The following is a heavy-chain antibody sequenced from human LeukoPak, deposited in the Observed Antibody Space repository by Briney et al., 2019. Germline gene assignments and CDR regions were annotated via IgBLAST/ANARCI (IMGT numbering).Heavy chain of an antibody. CDR1: GFTFSSYE. CDR3: ATHCSSVSCSLATFDI. J-gene: IGHJ3*02. CDR2: IKQDGSEK. Sequence: PGGSLRLSCAASGFTFSSYEMNWVRQAPGKGPEWVANIKQDGSEKYYVDSVRGRFTISRDNARTSLYLQMNSLRAEDTAVYYCATHCSSVSCSLATFDIWGQGTMVTVSS. D-gene: IGHD2-2*01. V-gene: IGHV3-7*01.